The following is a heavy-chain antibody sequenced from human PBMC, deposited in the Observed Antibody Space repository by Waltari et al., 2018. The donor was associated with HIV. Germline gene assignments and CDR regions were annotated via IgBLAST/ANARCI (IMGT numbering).Heavy chain of an antibody. CDR1: GGSISSGRYY. J-gene: IGHJ4*02. Sequence: QVQLQESGPGLVKPSQTLSLTCTVSGGSISSGRYYCSWIRQPDGKGLEWIGRIYTMWNTNYNPSLKSRVTISVDTSKNQFSLELSSVTAADSAVYYCARDSGTCGEDYWGQGTLVTVSS. V-gene: IGHV4-61*02. CDR3: ARDSGTCGEDY. CDR2: IYTMWNT. D-gene: IGHD1-1*01.